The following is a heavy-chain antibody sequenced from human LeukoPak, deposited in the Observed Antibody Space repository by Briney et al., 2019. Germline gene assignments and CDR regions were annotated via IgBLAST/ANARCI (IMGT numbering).Heavy chain of an antibody. Sequence: PSETLSLTCTVSGGSISSYYWSWIRQPAGKGLEWIGRIYTSGSTNYNPSLKSRVTMSVGTSKNQFSLKLSSVTAADTAVYYCARVIFDYYDSSGYFGFDPWGQGTLVTVSS. D-gene: IGHD3-22*01. V-gene: IGHV4-4*07. CDR1: GGSISSYY. CDR3: ARVIFDYYDSSGYFGFDP. J-gene: IGHJ5*02. CDR2: IYTSGST.